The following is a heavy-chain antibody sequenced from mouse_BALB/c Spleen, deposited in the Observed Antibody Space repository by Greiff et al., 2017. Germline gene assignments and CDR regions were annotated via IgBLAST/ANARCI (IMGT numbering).Heavy chain of an antibody. V-gene: IGHV1-9*01. CDR2: ILPGSGST. J-gene: IGHJ3*01. Sequence: QVQLKESGAELMKPGASVKISCKATGYTFSSYWIEWVKQRPGHGLEWIGEILPGSGSTNYNEKFKGKATFTADTSSNTAYMQLSSLTSEDSAVYYCTRSGYGSSSAWFAYWGQGTLVTVSA. CDR1: GYTFSSYW. D-gene: IGHD1-1*01. CDR3: TRSGYGSSSAWFAY.